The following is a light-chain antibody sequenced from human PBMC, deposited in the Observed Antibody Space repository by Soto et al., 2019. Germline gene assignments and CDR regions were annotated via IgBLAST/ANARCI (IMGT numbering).Light chain of an antibody. CDR3: AGLVDSSHYV. Sequence: QSVLTQPPSASGTPGQRVTISCSGSSSNIGSNYVYWYQQLPGTAPKLLIYSNNQRPSGVPHRFSGSKSGTSASLAISGLRSEDEAGYYCAGLVDSSHYVFGTGPNVTVL. CDR2: SNN. J-gene: IGLJ1*01. V-gene: IGLV1-47*02. CDR1: SSNIGSNY.